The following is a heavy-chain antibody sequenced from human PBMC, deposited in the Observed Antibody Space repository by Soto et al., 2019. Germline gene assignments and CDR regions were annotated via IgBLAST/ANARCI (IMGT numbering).Heavy chain of an antibody. Sequence: EVQLVESGGDLVQPGGSLRLSCVVSGLPFIRSWMSWVRQAPGKGLEWVASIKDDGSKKYYVESVKGRFTISRDNTKNALYVQMNSLRVEDTAVYYCAKIGEMSSMNDDFWGRGTLVTVSS. D-gene: IGHD3-10*01. CDR1: GLPFIRSW. J-gene: IGHJ4*02. CDR2: IKDDGSKK. V-gene: IGHV3-7*01. CDR3: AKIGEMSSMNDDF.